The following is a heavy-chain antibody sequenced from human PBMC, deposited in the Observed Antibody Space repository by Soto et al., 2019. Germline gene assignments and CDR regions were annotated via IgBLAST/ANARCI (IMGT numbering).Heavy chain of an antibody. J-gene: IGHJ4*02. CDR2: INHSGST. Sequence: SETLSLTCAVYGGSFSGYYWSWIRQPPGKGLEWIGEINHSGSTNYNPSLKSRVTISVDTSKNQFSLKLSSVTAADTAVYYCASRNYVPLIAVAGNFDYWGQGTLVTVSS. CDR3: ASRNYVPLIAVAGNFDY. V-gene: IGHV4-34*01. D-gene: IGHD6-19*01. CDR1: GGSFSGYY.